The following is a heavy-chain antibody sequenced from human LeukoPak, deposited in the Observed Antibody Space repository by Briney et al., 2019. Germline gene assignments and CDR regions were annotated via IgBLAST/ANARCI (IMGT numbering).Heavy chain of an antibody. D-gene: IGHD4/OR15-4a*01. CDR2: ISGSGSST. CDR1: GFTFSSYA. J-gene: IGHJ2*01. Sequence: GGSLRLSCAASGFTFSSYAMSWVRQAPGKGLEWVSAISGSGSSTYYADSVKGRFTISRDNSKNTLHLHMSSLRPEDAAIYYCARDSSECGTGWCALPFHWYFDLWGRGTLVTVSS. CDR3: ARDSSECGTGWCALPFHWYFDL. V-gene: IGHV3-23*01.